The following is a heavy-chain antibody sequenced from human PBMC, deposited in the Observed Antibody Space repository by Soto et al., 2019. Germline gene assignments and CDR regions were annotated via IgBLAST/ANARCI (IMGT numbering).Heavy chain of an antibody. J-gene: IGHJ4*01. D-gene: IGHD3-10*01. Sequence: PGGSLRLSCEGSGFTFSGYWMSWVRQAPGKGLEWVANIKEDGGEKYYVASVKGRFTISRDNDKKSLFLRMNSLRVEDTGTYYCARDRRNTFYFFSGNQYIASYSVYWGQGILVTVFS. CDR2: IKEDGGEK. CDR3: ARDRRNTFYFFSGNQYIASYSVY. CDR1: GFTFSGYW. V-gene: IGHV3-7*04.